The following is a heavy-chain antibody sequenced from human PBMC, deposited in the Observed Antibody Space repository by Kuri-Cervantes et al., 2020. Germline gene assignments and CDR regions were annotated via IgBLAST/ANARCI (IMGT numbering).Heavy chain of an antibody. CDR3: ARGWPRGDSFAGFDY. V-gene: IGHV3-9*01. Sequence: SLKISCAASGFTLDDYAMHWVRQAPGKGLEWVSGISWNSGSIGYADSVKGRFTISRDNAKNSLYLQMNSLRAEDTALYYCARGWPRGDSFAGFDYWGQGTLVTVSS. CDR1: GFTLDDYA. D-gene: IGHD5-24*01. J-gene: IGHJ4*02. CDR2: ISWNSGSI.